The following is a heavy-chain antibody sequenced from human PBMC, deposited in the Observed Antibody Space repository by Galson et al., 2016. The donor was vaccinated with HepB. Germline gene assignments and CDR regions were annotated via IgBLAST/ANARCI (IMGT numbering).Heavy chain of an antibody. J-gene: IGHJ4*02. Sequence: SVKVSCKASGGTFSTYAINWVRQAPGQGPEWIGGIFPIFGPTNYAQKFQGRVTITADESTSTAYMELSTLRSEDTAVYYCARAGTEVRNGGYCSGTSCYLAYWGQRTLVTVSS. CDR3: ARAGTEVRNGGYCSGTSCYLAY. V-gene: IGHV1-69*13. CDR1: GGTFSTYA. D-gene: IGHD2-2*01. CDR2: IFPIFGPT.